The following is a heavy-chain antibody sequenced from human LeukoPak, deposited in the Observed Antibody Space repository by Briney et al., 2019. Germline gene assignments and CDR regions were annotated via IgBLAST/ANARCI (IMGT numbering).Heavy chain of an antibody. CDR1: GYTFNSYG. V-gene: IGHV1-18*01. J-gene: IGHJ4*02. Sequence: ASVKVSCKASGYTFNSYGISWVRQAPGQGLEWMGWISAYNGNTNYAQKLQGRVTMTTDTSTSTAYMELRSLRSDDTAVYYCARMVWQLWYFDYWGQGTLVTVSS. CDR3: ARMVWQLWYFDY. D-gene: IGHD5-18*01. CDR2: ISAYNGNT.